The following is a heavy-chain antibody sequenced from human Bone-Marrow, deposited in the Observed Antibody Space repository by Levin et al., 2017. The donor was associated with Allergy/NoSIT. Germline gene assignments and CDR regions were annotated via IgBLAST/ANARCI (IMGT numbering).Heavy chain of an antibody. J-gene: IGHJ4*02. V-gene: IGHV3-33*01. CDR3: TRDRGEWGQFYFDC. CDR2: IWHDGSDR. D-gene: IGHD1-26*01. CDR1: AFTFSAYG. Sequence: SCAASAFTFSAYGMHWVRQAPGRGLEWVAVIWHDGSDRYYADSVQGRFTISRDNSKNTLSLQMNSLRAEDTAIYYCTRDRGEWGQFYFDCWGQGTLVTVSS.